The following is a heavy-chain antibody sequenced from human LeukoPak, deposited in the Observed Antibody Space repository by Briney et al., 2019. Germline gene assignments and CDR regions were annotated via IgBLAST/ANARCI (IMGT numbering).Heavy chain of an antibody. D-gene: IGHD3-22*01. CDR1: GFTFSDYY. J-gene: IGHJ4*02. Sequence: VGSLRLSCAASGFTFSDYYMSWIRQAPGKGLEWISCISGATTYYADSVKGRFTISRDNAKNSLYLQMNSLRAEVTAVYYCARGGYYYDSSGPPPADYWGPGTPVTVSS. V-gene: IGHV3-69-1*01. CDR3: ARGGYYYDSSGPPPADY. CDR2: ISGATT.